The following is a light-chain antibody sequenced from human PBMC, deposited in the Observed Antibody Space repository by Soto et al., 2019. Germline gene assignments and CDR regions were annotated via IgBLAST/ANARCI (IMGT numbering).Light chain of an antibody. CDR1: SGSIASNY. CDR2: EDN. CDR3: QSYGV. V-gene: IGLV6-57*04. J-gene: IGLJ2*01. Sequence: MLTQPHSVSESPGKTVTISCTRSSGSIASNYVQWYQQRPGSAPTTVIYEDNQRPSGVPDRFSGSIDSSSNSASLTISGLKTEDEADYYCQSYGVFGGGTKLTVL.